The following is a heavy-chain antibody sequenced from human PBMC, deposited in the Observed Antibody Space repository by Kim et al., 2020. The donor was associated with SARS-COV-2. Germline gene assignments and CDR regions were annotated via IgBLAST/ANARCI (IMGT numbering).Heavy chain of an antibody. Sequence: SETLSLTCTVSGYSISSGYYWGWIRQPPGKGLEWIGSIYHSGSTYYNPSLKSRVTISVDTSKNQFSLKLSSVTAADTAVYYCARVGYRGGLNWFDPWGQG. D-gene: IGHD1-1*01. CDR2: IYHSGST. V-gene: IGHV4-38-2*02. CDR1: GYSISSGYY. CDR3: ARVGYRGGLNWFDP. J-gene: IGHJ5*02.